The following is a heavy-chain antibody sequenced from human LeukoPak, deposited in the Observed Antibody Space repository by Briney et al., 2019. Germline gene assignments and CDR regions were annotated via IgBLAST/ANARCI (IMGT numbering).Heavy chain of an antibody. CDR1: GYTFTGYY. CDR2: INPNSGGT. J-gene: IGHJ3*02. Sequence: ASVKVSCKASGYTFTGYYMHWVRQAPGQGLEWMGWINPNSGGTNYAQKFQGRVTLTRDSSISTAYMELGRLTSDDTAVYYCARSGTFDIWGQGTLVTVSS. V-gene: IGHV1-2*02. CDR3: ARSGTFDI.